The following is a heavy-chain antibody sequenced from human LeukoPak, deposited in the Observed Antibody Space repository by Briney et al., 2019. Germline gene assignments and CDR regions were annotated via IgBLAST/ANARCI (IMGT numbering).Heavy chain of an antibody. Sequence: GGSLRLSCAASGFTFSNYALHWVRQAPGKGLEWVSGISVSGGSIYYADSVTGRFTISRDNSKNTLYLQMNSLRAEDTAVYYCASYYDILTGYYINYYYYYGMDVWGQGTTVTVSS. CDR1: GFTFSNYA. D-gene: IGHD3-9*01. CDR3: ASYYDILTGYYINYYYYYGMDV. CDR2: ISVSGGSI. V-gene: IGHV3-23*01. J-gene: IGHJ6*02.